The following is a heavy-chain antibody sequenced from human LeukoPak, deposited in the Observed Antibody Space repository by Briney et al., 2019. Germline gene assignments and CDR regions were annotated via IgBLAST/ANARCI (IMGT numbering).Heavy chain of an antibody. J-gene: IGHJ4*02. CDR1: GFTFSNYW. D-gene: IGHD3-10*01. V-gene: IGHV3-23*01. Sequence: GGSLRLSCAASGFTFSNYWMSWVRQAPGKGLGWVSAISGSGGSTYYADSGKGRFTISRDNSKNTLYLQMNSLRAEDRAVYYCAKGHLWFGEFYYFDYWGQGTLVTVSS. CDR2: ISGSGGST. CDR3: AKGHLWFGEFYYFDY.